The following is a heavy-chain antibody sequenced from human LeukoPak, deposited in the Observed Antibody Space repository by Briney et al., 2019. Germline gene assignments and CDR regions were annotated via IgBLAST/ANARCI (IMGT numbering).Heavy chain of an antibody. CDR2: INPSGGST. D-gene: IGHD5-18*01. CDR3: ARISELYSYGFRSVFDY. Sequence: ASVKVSCKASGYTFTSYYMHWVRQAPGQGLEWMGIINPSGGSTSYAQKFQGRVTMTGDTSTSTVHMELSSLRSEDTAVYYCARISELYSYGFRSVFDYWGQGTLVTVSS. V-gene: IGHV1-46*01. CDR1: GYTFTSYY. J-gene: IGHJ4*02.